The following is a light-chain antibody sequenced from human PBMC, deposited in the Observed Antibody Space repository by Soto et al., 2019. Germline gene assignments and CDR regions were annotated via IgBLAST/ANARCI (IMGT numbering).Light chain of an antibody. J-gene: IGLJ3*02. CDR3: SSYTSSSTRV. V-gene: IGLV2-14*01. CDR2: DVS. Sequence: QSALTQPASVSGSPGQSITISCTGTSSDVGGYNYVSWYQQHPGKAPKLMIYDVSNRPSGVSNRFSGSKSGNTASLTISGLQAEDEADYYCSSYTSSSTRVFGGGTPLTVL. CDR1: SSDVGGYNY.